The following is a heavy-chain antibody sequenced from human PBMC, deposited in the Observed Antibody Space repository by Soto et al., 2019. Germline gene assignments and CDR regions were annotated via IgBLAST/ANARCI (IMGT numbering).Heavy chain of an antibody. J-gene: IGHJ4*02. CDR3: ARAVLRSGVDY. Sequence: KTSETLSLTCAVSGGSISSGGYSWNWIRQPPGKGLEWIGYIYHSGSAYYNPSLKSRVTISVDRSKSQFSLKLSSVTAADTAVYYCARAVLRSGVDYWGQGTLVTVSS. CDR1: GGSISSGGYS. CDR2: IYHSGSA. D-gene: IGHD5-12*01. V-gene: IGHV4-30-2*01.